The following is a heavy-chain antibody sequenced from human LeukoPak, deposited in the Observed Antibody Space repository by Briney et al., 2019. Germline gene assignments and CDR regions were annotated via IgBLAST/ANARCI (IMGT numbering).Heavy chain of an antibody. CDR1: GYTSSTNY. D-gene: IGHD3-10*01. Sequence: ASVKVSCKASGYTSSTNYINWVRQAPGQGLEWMGMINPSGGSTTYAQKFQGRVTMTRDMSTSTVYMELNSLRSEDTALYYCARGNYASGSYYGYDAFDIWGQGTMVTVSS. J-gene: IGHJ3*02. V-gene: IGHV1-46*01. CDR2: INPSGGST. CDR3: ARGNYASGSYYGYDAFDI.